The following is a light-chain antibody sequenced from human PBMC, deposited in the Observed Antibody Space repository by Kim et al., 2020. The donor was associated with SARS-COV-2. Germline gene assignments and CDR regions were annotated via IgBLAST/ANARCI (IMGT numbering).Light chain of an antibody. CDR1: QSISGW. Sequence: SASVGDRFTITCRASQSISGWLAWYQQKPGKAPKLLIHDASILESGVPSTFSGSESGTEFNLTITSLQPDDVATYYCQQYYSSPYTFGHGTKLEIK. CDR2: DAS. J-gene: IGKJ2*01. CDR3: QQYYSSPYT. V-gene: IGKV1-5*01.